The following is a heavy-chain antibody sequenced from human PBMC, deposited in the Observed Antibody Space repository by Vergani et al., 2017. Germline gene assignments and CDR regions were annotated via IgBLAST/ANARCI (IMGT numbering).Heavy chain of an antibody. CDR1: GFTFIMHS. J-gene: IGHJ3*02. CDR3: AKVGRSEVAGTFGAFDS. D-gene: IGHD6-19*01. V-gene: IGHV3-23*01. Sequence: EVQLLESGGDFVQPGGSLRLSCAASGFTFIMHSLSWVRQAPGKGLEWVSTLSASDRRTHYADSVKGRFTISRDNSKNTLFLHMNSLRPEDTAVYYCAKVGRSEVAGTFGAFDSWGQGRMVTVSS. CDR2: LSASDRRT.